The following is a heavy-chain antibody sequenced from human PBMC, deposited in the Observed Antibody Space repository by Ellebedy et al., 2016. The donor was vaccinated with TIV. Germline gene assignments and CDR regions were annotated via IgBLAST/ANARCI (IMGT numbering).Heavy chain of an antibody. CDR3: ATLAGISSWYAEY. V-gene: IGHV3-23*01. Sequence: PGGSLRLSCAASGFTFSCCSMSWVRQAPGKGLEWVSVISTSGDTTYADSVKCRFTISRDNSINTLYLQMNSLRADYTAIYYCATLAGISSWYAEYWGQGTLVTVSS. J-gene: IGHJ4*02. D-gene: IGHD6-13*01. CDR1: GFTFSCCS. CDR2: ISTSGDTT.